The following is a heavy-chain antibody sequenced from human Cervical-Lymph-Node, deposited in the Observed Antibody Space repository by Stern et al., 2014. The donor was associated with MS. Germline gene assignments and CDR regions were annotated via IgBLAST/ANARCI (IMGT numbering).Heavy chain of an antibody. J-gene: IGHJ6*02. CDR1: GYTLTELS. V-gene: IGHV1-24*01. CDR2: FDPEDGET. Sequence: VQLEDSGAEVKKPGASVKVSCKVSGYTLTELSMHWVRQAPGKGLEWMGGFDPEDGETIYAQKFQGRVTMTEDTSTDTAYMELSSLRSEDTAVYYCATDRDDFRSGYSAPTKGYGLDVWGQGTTVTVTS. CDR3: ATDRDDFRSGYSAPTKGYGLDV. D-gene: IGHD3-3*01.